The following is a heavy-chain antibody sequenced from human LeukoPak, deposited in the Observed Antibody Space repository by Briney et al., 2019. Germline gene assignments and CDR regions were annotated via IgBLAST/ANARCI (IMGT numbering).Heavy chain of an antibody. Sequence: SETLSLTCAVYGGSFSGYYWNWIRQPPGKGLEWIGYIHYSGSTYYHPSLKSRVTISVDTSKNQFSLKLSSVTAADTAVYYCAREVDNSDYYHPGAFDIWGQGTMVTVSS. CDR1: GGSFSGYY. V-gene: IGHV4-59*12. D-gene: IGHD3-22*01. CDR2: IHYSGST. J-gene: IGHJ3*02. CDR3: AREVDNSDYYHPGAFDI.